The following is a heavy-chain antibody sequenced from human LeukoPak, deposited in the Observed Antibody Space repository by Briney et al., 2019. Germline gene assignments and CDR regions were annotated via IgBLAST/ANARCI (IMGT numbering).Heavy chain of an antibody. CDR3: AKSGVVVPVAVYYMDV. CDR2: IHQSGDT. Sequence: SETLSLTCTVSGDSISSGGYYWSWIRQSPGKGLEWIGYIHQSGDTYSHPSLKSRVTVSADRSTNQFSLRLNSVTAADTAVYYCAKSGVVVPVAVYYMDVWGKGTTVTVSS. J-gene: IGHJ6*03. CDR1: GDSISSGGYY. D-gene: IGHD2-2*01. V-gene: IGHV4-30-2*06.